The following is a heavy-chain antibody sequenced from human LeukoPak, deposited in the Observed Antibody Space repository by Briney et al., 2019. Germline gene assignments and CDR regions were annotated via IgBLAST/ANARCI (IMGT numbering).Heavy chain of an antibody. CDR3: ARRSYYDSGGYYYDF. V-gene: IGHV5-51*01. CDR2: IYPGDSDT. J-gene: IGHJ4*02. Sequence: GESLKISCKGSGYIFTSYWIGWVRQMPGKGLEWMGIIYPGDSDTRYSPSFQGQVTISADKSISTAYLQWSSLKASVTAMYYCARRSYYDSGGYYYDFWGQGTLVTVSS. D-gene: IGHD3-22*01. CDR1: GYIFTSYW.